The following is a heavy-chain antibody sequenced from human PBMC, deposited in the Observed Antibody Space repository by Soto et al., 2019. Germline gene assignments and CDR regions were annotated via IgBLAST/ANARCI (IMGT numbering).Heavy chain of an antibody. V-gene: IGHV3-30*03. J-gene: IGHJ4*02. CDR2: VSHDGRNT. CDR3: AMGGRQWLVTSDFNY. D-gene: IGHD6-19*01. Sequence: VQLVESGGGVVQPGRSLRLSCAASGFTISDYDMHWVRQAPGKGLEWVAVVSHDGRNTHYADSVKGRFTISRDSSKNTVSLEMTSLRAEDTAVYYCAMGGRQWLVTSDFNYWGQGALVTVSS. CDR1: GFTISDYD.